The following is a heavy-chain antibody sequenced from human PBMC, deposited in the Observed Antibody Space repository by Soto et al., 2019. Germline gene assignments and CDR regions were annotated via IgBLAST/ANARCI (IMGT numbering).Heavy chain of an antibody. J-gene: IGHJ4*02. V-gene: IGHV1-69*13. CDR2: IIPIFGTA. CDR1: GGTFSIYA. CDR3: VIADGQYHRGDLFAC. Sequence: SVKVSCKASGGTFSIYAISWVLQAPGQGLEWMGGIIPIFGTANYAQKFQGRVTITADESTSTAHMEMSSLGSEDTAVYYCVIADGQYHRGDLFACWGQGTLVTVAS. D-gene: IGHD2-21*01.